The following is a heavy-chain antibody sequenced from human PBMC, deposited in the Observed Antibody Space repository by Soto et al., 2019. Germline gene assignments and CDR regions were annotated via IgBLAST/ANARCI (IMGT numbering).Heavy chain of an antibody. CDR1: GGTFSSYA. Sequence: QVQLVQSGAEVKKPGSSVKVSCKGPGGTFSSYAISWVRQAPGQGLEWMGGIIPIFGTAKYAQKFQGRVTITADESTSTVYMELSSLRSEDTAVYYCARSQGGSSSLDIYYYYYYGMDVWGQGTTVTVSS. J-gene: IGHJ6*02. CDR3: ARSQGGSSSLDIYYYYYYGMDV. CDR2: IIPIFGTA. D-gene: IGHD2-15*01. V-gene: IGHV1-69*01.